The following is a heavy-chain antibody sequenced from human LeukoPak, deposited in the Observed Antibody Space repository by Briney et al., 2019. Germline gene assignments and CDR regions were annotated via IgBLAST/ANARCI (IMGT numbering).Heavy chain of an antibody. V-gene: IGHV3-23*01. CDR2: ISGSGGST. CDR3: AKHGVIMTGHSYSPVDY. CDR1: GFTFSSYA. D-gene: IGHD3-9*01. J-gene: IGHJ4*02. Sequence: GGSLRLSCAASGFTFSSYAMSWVRQAPGKGLEWVSAISGSGGSTYYADSVKGRFTISRDNSKNTLYLQMNGLRAEDTAVYYCAKHGVIMTGHSYSPVDYWGQGTLVTVSS.